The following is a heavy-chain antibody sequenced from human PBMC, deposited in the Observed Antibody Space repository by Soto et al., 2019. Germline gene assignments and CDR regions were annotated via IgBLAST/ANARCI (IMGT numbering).Heavy chain of an antibody. D-gene: IGHD1-7*01. Sequence: SETLSLTCTVSGGSISSSSYYWGWIRQPPGKGLEWIVSIHYSGNTYYNPSFKSRVATSLDTSKNQFSLKLSSMTATDTAGYYCTRPFGTTTFYFAMDVWGQGTTVTVSS. V-gene: IGHV4-39*01. CDR3: TRPFGTTTFYFAMDV. CDR1: GGSISSSSYY. CDR2: IHYSGNT. J-gene: IGHJ6*02.